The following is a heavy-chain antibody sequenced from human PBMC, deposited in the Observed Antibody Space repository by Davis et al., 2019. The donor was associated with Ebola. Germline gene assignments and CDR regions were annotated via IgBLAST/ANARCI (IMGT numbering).Heavy chain of an antibody. CDR3: AACSRSTHYYGMDV. J-gene: IGHJ6*04. D-gene: IGHD3-10*02. CDR2: ISYDGSNK. V-gene: IGHV3-30*03. Sequence: GESLKISCAASGFTFSSYGMHWVRQAPGKGLEWVAVISYDGSNKYYADSVKGRFTISRDNSKNTLYLQMNSLRAEDTVVYYCAACSRSTHYYGMDVWGKGTTVTVSS. CDR1: GFTFSSYG.